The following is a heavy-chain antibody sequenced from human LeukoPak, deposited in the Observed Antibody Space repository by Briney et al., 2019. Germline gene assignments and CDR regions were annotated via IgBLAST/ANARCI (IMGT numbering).Heavy chain of an antibody. V-gene: IGHV1-18*01. Sequence: ASVKVSCQASGYTFTSYGINWVRQAPGQGPEWMGWISAYYTNTNYAQSLQGRVTLTTDTSTSTAYMALRRMRSDDRAVYYCARDNYGDKDWFDPWGQGTGVSVSS. D-gene: IGHD4-17*01. CDR2: ISAYYTNT. CDR3: ARDNYGDKDWFDP. CDR1: GYTFTSYG. J-gene: IGHJ5*02.